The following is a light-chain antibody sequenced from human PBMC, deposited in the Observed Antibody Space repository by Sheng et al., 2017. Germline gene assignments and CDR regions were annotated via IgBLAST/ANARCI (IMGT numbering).Light chain of an antibody. CDR1: QGISSY. CDR2: AAS. CDR3: QQLNSYPEFT. Sequence: AIRMTQSPSSFSASTGDRVTITCRASQGISSYLAWYQQKPGKAPKLLIYAASTLQSGVPSRFSGSGSGTEFTLTISSLQTEDFATYYCQQLNSYPEFTFGPGTKVDIK. J-gene: IGKJ3*01. V-gene: IGKV1-8*01.